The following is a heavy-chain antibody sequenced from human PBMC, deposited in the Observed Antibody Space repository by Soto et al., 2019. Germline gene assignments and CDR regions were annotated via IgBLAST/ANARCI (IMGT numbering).Heavy chain of an antibody. J-gene: IGHJ4*02. D-gene: IGHD5-12*01. CDR2: IKQDGSEK. V-gene: IGHV3-7*01. CDR3: ARATSVDAY. CDR1: GFAFSGYW. Sequence: EVQLVESGGDLVQPGGSLRLSCAASGFAFSGYWMSWVRQAPGKGLEGVANIKQDGSEKYYVDSVKGRFTIPRDNAKNSLYLQMNSLRVEDTAVYYCARATSVDAYWGQGTLVTVSS.